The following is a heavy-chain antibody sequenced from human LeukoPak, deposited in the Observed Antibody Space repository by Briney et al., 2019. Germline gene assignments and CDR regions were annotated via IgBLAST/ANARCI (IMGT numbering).Heavy chain of an antibody. CDR1: GYTFTGYY. J-gene: IGHJ6*02. D-gene: IGHD3-10*02. V-gene: IGHV1-2*02. CDR2: INPNSGGT. CDR3: ARDLMAFVRGVHYGMDV. Sequence: GASVKVSCKASGYTFTGYYMHWVRQAPGQGLEWTGWINPNSGGTNYAQKFQGRVTMTRDTSISTAYMELSRLRSDDTAVYYCARDLMAFVRGVHYGMDVWGQGTTVTVSS.